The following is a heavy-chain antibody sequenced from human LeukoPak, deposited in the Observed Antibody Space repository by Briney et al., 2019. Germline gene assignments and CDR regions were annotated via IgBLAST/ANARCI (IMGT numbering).Heavy chain of an antibody. J-gene: IGHJ6*02. CDR3: AKDPLPGYCSSTSCYPLLGMDV. Sequence: PGRSLRLSCAASGFTFSSYGMHWVRQAPGKGLEWVAVISYDGSNKYYADPVKGRFTISRDNSKNTLYLQMNSLRAEDTAVYYCAKDPLPGYCSSTSCYPLLGMDVWGQGTTVTVSS. CDR2: ISYDGSNK. V-gene: IGHV3-30*18. CDR1: GFTFSSYG. D-gene: IGHD2-2*01.